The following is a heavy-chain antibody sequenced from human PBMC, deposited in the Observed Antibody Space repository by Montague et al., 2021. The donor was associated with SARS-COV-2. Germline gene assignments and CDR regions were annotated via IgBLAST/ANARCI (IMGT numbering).Heavy chain of an antibody. Sequence: SLRLSCAASGFTFSSYDMHWVRQATGKGLEWVSAIGTAGDTYYPGSVKGRFTTSRENAKNSLYLQMNSLRAGDTAVYYCARGDIVATIGGYYYYYGMDVWGQGTTVTVSS. CDR3: ARGDIVATIGGYYYYYGMDV. J-gene: IGHJ6*02. CDR1: GFTFSSYD. V-gene: IGHV3-13*01. CDR2: IGTAGDT. D-gene: IGHD5-12*01.